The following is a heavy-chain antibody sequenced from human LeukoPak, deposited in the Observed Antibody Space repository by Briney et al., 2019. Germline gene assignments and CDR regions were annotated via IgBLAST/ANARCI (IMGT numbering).Heavy chain of an antibody. J-gene: IGHJ4*02. Sequence: GGSLRLSCAASGFTFSSYAMHWVRQAPGKGLEWVAVISYDRSNKCYADSVKGRFTISRDNSKNTLYLQMNNLRVEDTAVYYCAREEVKSFDNWGQGTLVTVSS. CDR3: AREEVKSFDN. V-gene: IGHV3-30-3*01. CDR2: ISYDRSNK. CDR1: GFTFSSYA.